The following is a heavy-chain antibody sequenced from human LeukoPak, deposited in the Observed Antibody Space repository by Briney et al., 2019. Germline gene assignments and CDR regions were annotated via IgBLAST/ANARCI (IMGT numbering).Heavy chain of an antibody. CDR3: ARAARDDAFDI. CDR1: GFTFSSYS. CDR2: ISSSSSYI. V-gene: IGHV3-21*01. J-gene: IGHJ3*02. Sequence: GGSLRLSCAASGFTFSSYSMNWVRQAPGKGLEWVSSISSSSSYIYYADSVKGRFTISRDNAKNSLYLQMNSLRAEDTAVYYCARAARDDAFDIWGQGTMVTVSS. D-gene: IGHD6-6*01.